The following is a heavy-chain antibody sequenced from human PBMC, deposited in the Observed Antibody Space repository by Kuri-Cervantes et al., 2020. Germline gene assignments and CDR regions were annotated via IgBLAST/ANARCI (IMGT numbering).Heavy chain of an antibody. D-gene: IGHD5-18*01. Sequence: SETLSLTCTVSGGSISSSSYYWGWIRQPPGKGLEWIGSIYYSGSTYYNPSLKSRVTISVDTSKNQFSLKLSSVTAADTAVYYCARAYSYPPTWYYFDYWGQGTLVTVSS. CDR3: ARAYSYPPTWYYFDY. V-gene: IGHV4-39*07. CDR1: GGSISSSSYY. CDR2: IYYSGST. J-gene: IGHJ4*02.